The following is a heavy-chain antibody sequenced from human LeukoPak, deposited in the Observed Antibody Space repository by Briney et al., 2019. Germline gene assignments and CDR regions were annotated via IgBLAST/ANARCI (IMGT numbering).Heavy chain of an antibody. CDR1: GGSISSYY. D-gene: IGHD2-2*02. V-gene: IGHV4-59*01. CDR2: IYYSGST. J-gene: IGHJ5*02. CDR3: ARVLVVPAAIGWFDP. Sequence: SETLSLTCTGSGGSISSYYWRWMRQRPGKGLEWRGDIYYSGSTNDNPSLRSRGTISVDTSKYKFSLKLSSVTAADTAVYYCARVLVVPAAIGWFDPCGQGTLVTVSS.